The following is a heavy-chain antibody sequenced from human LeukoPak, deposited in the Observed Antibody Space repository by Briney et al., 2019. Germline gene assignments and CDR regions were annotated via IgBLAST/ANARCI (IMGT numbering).Heavy chain of an antibody. CDR1: GYSISSGYY. CDR2: IYYSGST. Sequence: SETLSLTCTVSGYSISSGYYWGWIRQPPGKGLEWIGSIYYSGSTYYNPSLKSRVTISVDTSKDQFSLKLSSVTAADTAVYYCAREHCSGGSCYSIYYYYYMDVWGKGTTVTVSS. D-gene: IGHD2-15*01. J-gene: IGHJ6*03. V-gene: IGHV4-38-2*02. CDR3: AREHCSGGSCYSIYYYYYMDV.